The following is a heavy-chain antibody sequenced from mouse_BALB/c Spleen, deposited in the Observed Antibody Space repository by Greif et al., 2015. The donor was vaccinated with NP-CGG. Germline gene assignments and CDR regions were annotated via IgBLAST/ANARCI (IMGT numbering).Heavy chain of an antibody. Sequence: QVQLQQSGPELVKPGASVRISCKASGYTFTSYYIHWVKQRPGQGLEWIGWIYPGNVNTKYNEKFKGKATLTADKSSSTAYMQLSSLTSEDSAVYFCARGDRYDAGAMDYWGQGTSVTVSS. CDR1: GYTFTSYY. V-gene: IGHV1S56*01. D-gene: IGHD2-14*01. CDR2: IYPGNVNT. J-gene: IGHJ4*01. CDR3: ARGDRYDAGAMDY.